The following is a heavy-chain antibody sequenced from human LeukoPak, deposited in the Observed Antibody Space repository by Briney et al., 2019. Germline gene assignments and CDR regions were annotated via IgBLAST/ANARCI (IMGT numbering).Heavy chain of an antibody. CDR1: GFTFSSYA. V-gene: IGHV3-23*01. J-gene: IGHJ4*02. D-gene: IGHD2-2*01. CDR2: ISGSGGST. CDR3: AKDYCSSTSCYNFDY. Sequence: HPGGSLRLSCAASGFTFSSYAMSWVRQAPGKGLEWVPAISGSGGSTYYADSVKGQFTISRDNSKNTLYLQMNSLRAEDTAVYYCAKDYCSSTSCYNFDYWGQGTLVTVSS.